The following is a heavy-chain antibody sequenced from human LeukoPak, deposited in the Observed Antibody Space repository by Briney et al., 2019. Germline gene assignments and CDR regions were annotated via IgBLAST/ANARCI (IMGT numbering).Heavy chain of an antibody. CDR2: MYISGST. D-gene: IGHD3/OR15-3a*01. CDR1: GGSISSHY. V-gene: IGHV4-4*07. J-gene: IGHJ6*03. Sequence: SETLSLTCTVSGGSISSHYWSWIRQPAGKGLEWIGHMYISGSTDYNPSLKSRVTMSVGTSKNQFSLKLISVTAADTAVYYCGREVRTGYWPHVHYYYYMDVWGKGTTVTVSS. CDR3: GREVRTGYWPHVHYYYYMDV.